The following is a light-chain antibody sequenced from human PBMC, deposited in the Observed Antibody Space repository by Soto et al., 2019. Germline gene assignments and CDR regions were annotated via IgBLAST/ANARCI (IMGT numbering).Light chain of an antibody. V-gene: IGKV1-39*01. Sequence: DIQMTPSLSTLSTSVGDRFTITCRASQSIITHLSWYQQKPGKAPKLLIYAASSLQSWVPSRFTGSGSGTDFTLTISSLQPEDFATYYCQQSYTSWWTFGQGTKVDI. CDR1: QSIITH. CDR3: QQSYTSWWT. J-gene: IGKJ1*01. CDR2: AAS.